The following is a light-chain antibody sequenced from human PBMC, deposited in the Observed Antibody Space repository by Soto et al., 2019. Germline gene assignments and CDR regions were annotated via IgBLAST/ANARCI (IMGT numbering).Light chain of an antibody. CDR3: QQYGSSPQT. Sequence: IVMTQSPPTLSVSPRETATLSCRASRSISTNVAWYQHKSGQAPRLLIYGASSRATGIPDRFSGSGSGTDFTLTISRLEPEDFAVYYCQQYGSSPQTFGQGTKVDI. J-gene: IGKJ1*01. CDR1: RSISTN. CDR2: GAS. V-gene: IGKV3-20*01.